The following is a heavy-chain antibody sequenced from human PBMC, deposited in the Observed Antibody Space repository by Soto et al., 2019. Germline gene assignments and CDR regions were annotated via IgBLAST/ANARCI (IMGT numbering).Heavy chain of an antibody. D-gene: IGHD5-12*01. CDR2: ISKNGEP. V-gene: IGHV4-4*08. J-gene: IGHJ5*02. Sequence: PSETLSLTCAVSGSSITGSFWSWIRQTPGKGLEWIAYISKNGEPDYNPSLKSRVTISVDTSNNHFFLRLNSVTASDTAVYYCARESPYSGWFDIWGQGTQVTVS. CDR1: GSSITGSF. CDR3: ARESPYSGWFDI.